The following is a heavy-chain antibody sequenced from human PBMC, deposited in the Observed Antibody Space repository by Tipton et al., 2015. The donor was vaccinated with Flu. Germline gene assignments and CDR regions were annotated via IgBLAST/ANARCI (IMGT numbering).Heavy chain of an antibody. Sequence: TLSLTCTVSGGSISTSTYYWAWVRQSPGKGLQWIGNIYYSGTTYYNPSLKSRVTISVDTSKNRFSLKLSSVTAADTSIYYCARRGEWPLGALDIWGQGSLVTVSS. J-gene: IGHJ3*02. V-gene: IGHV4-39*01. D-gene: IGHD3-10*01. CDR3: ARRGEWPLGALDI. CDR2: IYYSGTT. CDR1: GGSISTSTYY.